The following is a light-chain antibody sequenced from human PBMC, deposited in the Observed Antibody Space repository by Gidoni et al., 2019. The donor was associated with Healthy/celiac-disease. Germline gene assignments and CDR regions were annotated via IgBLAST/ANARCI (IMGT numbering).Light chain of an antibody. CDR2: DVS. V-gene: IGLV2-14*01. J-gene: IGLJ1*01. Sequence: QSALTQPAAGSGAPGQASTISCTGTSSDVGGYNYVSLYQQHPGKAPKLMIYDVSHRPSGVSNRFSGSKPGNTASLTISGLQAEDEADYYCSSYTSSSLYVFGTGTKVTVL. CDR3: SSYTSSSLYV. CDR1: SSDVGGYNY.